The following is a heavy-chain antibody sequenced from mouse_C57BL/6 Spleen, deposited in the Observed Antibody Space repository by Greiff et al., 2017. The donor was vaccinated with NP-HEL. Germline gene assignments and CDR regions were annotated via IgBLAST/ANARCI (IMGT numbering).Heavy chain of an antibody. V-gene: IGHV5-9*01. CDR2: ISGGGGNT. CDR1: GFTFSSYT. Sequence: EVNVVESGGGLVKPGGSLKLSCAASGFTFSSYTMSWVRQTPEKRLEWVATISGGGGNTYYPDSVKGRFTISRDNAKNTLYLQMSSLRSEDTALYYCARRYGSSHYFDYWGQGTTLTVSS. J-gene: IGHJ2*01. CDR3: ARRYGSSHYFDY. D-gene: IGHD1-1*01.